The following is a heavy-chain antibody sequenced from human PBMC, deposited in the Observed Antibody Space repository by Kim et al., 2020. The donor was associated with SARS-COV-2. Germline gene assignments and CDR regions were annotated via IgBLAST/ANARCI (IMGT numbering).Heavy chain of an antibody. D-gene: IGHD2-8*01. CDR1: GGTFSSYA. J-gene: IGHJ4*02. V-gene: IGHV1-69*04. CDR3: ARTQILSYSSDDC. Sequence: SVKVSCKASGGTFSSYAISWVRQAPGQGLEWMGRIIPILGIANYAQKFQGRVTITADKSTITAYMELSSLRSEDTAVYYCARTQILSYSSDDCWGQGTLVTVSS. CDR2: IIPILGIA.